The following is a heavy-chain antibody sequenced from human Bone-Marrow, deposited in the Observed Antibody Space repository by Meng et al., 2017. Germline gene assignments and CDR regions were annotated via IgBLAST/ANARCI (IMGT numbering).Heavy chain of an antibody. J-gene: IGHJ4*02. Sequence: HVRLTPAGPRLVTLSQTLSLTLAISGDSVTGNRALWHWVRQSPSRGLEWLGHTCFRSQWQSHYGASVKSRISIYADTSRNQCSLILNSVTPEDTAVYYCASWYGESWAQGTLVTVSS. D-gene: IGHD3-10*01. CDR1: GDSVTGNRAL. V-gene: IGHV6-1*01. CDR3: ASWYGES. CDR2: TCFRSQWQS.